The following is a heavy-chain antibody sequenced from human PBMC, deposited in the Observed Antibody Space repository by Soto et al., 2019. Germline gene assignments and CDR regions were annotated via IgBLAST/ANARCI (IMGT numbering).Heavy chain of an antibody. D-gene: IGHD6-19*01. J-gene: IGHJ4*02. CDR2: ISSSGTSA. V-gene: IGHV3-11*05. CDR1: GFTFSAVY. Sequence: QVQLEESGGGLVKPGGSLRLSCAASGFTFSAVYMSWIRQAPNKGLEYISYISSSGTSANYADSVKGRFTISRDNAKNSLYLQVNSLRAEGTAVYYCARDRGAVTGQDFDYWGQGARVTVSS. CDR3: ARDRGAVTGQDFDY.